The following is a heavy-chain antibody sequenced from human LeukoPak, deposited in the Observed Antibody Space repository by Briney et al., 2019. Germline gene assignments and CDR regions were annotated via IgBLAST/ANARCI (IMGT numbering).Heavy chain of an antibody. J-gene: IGHJ4*02. V-gene: IGHV4-39*01. CDR3: ARPLYYYDSSGYHF. CDR2: LYYSGRP. Sequence: SETLSLTCTVSGGSISSSSFYWGWLRPPPGRGLECFGSLYYSGRPYYNPSLESRVTISVDTSKQLFSLTLSSVRAADTRVYFCARPLYYYDSSGYHFWGQGTLVTVSS. D-gene: IGHD3-22*01. CDR1: GGSISSSSFY.